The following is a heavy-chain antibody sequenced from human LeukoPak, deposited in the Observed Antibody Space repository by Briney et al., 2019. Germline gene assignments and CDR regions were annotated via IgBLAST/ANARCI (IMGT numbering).Heavy chain of an antibody. CDR1: GFTVSSNY. V-gene: IGHV3-66*01. J-gene: IGHJ5*02. CDR2: IYSGGST. CDR3: AKTPRPSGPFDP. D-gene: IGHD4-23*01. Sequence: GGSLRLSCAASGFTVSSNYMSWVRQAPGKGLEWVSVIYSGGSTYYADSVKGRFTISRDNSKNTLYLQMNSLRVEDTAVYYRAKTPRPSGPFDPWGQGTLVTVSS.